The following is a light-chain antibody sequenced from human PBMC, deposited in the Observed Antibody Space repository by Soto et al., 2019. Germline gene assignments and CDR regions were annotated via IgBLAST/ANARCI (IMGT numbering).Light chain of an antibody. CDR1: QSGRGSY. J-gene: IGKJ4*01. V-gene: IGKV2-28*01. CDR2: LGS. CDR3: MQALQTPPT. Sequence: EIVLTQSPGTLSLSPGERATLSCRASQSGRGSYLAWYLQKPGQSPQLLIYLGSNRASGVPDRFSGSGSGTDFTLKISRVEAEDVGVYYCMQALQTPPTFGGGTKVDIK.